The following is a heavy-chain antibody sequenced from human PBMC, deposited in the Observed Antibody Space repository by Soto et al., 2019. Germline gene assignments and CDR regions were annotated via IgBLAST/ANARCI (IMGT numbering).Heavy chain of an antibody. CDR2: VNYSGGRT. J-gene: IGHJ4*02. CDR1: GESLSTYF. D-gene: IGHD4-4*01. Sequence: SETLSLTCAAYGESLSTYFWSWIRQPPGKGLEWIGEVNYSGGRTIYNPSLESRVTISVSTSRDQFSLQLRSVTAADTAVYYCASGRHYTRTFGGQGTLVTVSS. CDR3: ASGRHYTRTF. V-gene: IGHV4-34*01.